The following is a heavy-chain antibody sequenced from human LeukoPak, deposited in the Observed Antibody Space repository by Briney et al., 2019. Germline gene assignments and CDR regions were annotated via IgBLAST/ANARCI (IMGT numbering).Heavy chain of an antibody. J-gene: IGHJ4*02. CDR2: IYSGGST. CDR3: ARGGGYSYGSFDY. V-gene: IGHV3-66*01. D-gene: IGHD5-18*01. CDR1: EFSVGSNY. Sequence: GGSLRLSCAASEFSVGSNYMTWVRQAPGKGLEWVSLIYSGGSTYYADSVKGRFTISRDNSKNTLYLQMNSLRAEDTAVYYCARGGGYSYGSFDYWGQGTLVTVSS.